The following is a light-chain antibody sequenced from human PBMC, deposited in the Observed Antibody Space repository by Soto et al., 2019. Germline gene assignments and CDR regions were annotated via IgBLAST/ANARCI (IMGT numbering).Light chain of an antibody. CDR2: AAS. Sequence: DIQMTQSPSSLSASVGDRVTITCRANQSISSYLNWYQQKPGKAPKLLIYAASSLQSGVTSRFSGSGSGTDFNLTISSLQPEDFATYYCQQSYSTPRTFGQGTKGEIK. V-gene: IGKV1-39*01. CDR3: QQSYSTPRT. J-gene: IGKJ1*01. CDR1: QSISSY.